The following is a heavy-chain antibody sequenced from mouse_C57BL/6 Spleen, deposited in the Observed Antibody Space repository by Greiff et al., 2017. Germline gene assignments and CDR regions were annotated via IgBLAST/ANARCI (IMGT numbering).Heavy chain of an antibody. J-gene: IGHJ2*01. CDR2: IDPGDGDT. CDR3: ARYVYYDYDAYFDY. D-gene: IGHD2-4*01. V-gene: IGHV1-82*01. CDR1: GYAFSSSW. Sequence: VHLVESGPELVKPGASVKISCKASGYAFSSSWMNWVKQRPGKGLEWIGRIDPGDGDTNYNGKFKGKATLTADKSSSTAYMQLSSLTSEDSAVYFCARYVYYDYDAYFDYWGQGTTLTVSS.